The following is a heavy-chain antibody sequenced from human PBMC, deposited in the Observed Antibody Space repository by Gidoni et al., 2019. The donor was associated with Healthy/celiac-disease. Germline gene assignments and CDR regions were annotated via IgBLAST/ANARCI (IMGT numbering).Heavy chain of an antibody. Sequence: EVQLVQSGAEVNKPGESRRISCKGSGYSCTSYWISWVRQMPGKGLEWMGRIDPSASYTNYSPSFQGHVTISADKSISTAYLQWSSLKASDTAMYYCARHAEYSSGWYGGGWFDPWGQGTLVTVSS. CDR2: IDPSASYT. CDR3: ARHAEYSSGWYGGGWFDP. CDR1: GYSCTSYW. J-gene: IGHJ5*02. V-gene: IGHV5-10-1*03. D-gene: IGHD6-19*01.